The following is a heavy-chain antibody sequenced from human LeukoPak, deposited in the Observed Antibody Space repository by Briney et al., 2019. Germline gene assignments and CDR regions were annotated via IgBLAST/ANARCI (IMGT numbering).Heavy chain of an antibody. D-gene: IGHD1-26*01. CDR1: GYTFTSYD. V-gene: IGHV1-8*03. CDR3: AREIPPDFSGSYFDP. J-gene: IGHJ5*02. CDR2: MDPNSGNT. Sequence: GASVKVSCKASGYTFTSYDINWVRQATGQGLEWMGWMDPNSGNTGYAQKFQGRVTITRNTSISTAYMELSSLRSEDTAVYYCAREIPPDFSGSYFDPWGQGTLVTVSS.